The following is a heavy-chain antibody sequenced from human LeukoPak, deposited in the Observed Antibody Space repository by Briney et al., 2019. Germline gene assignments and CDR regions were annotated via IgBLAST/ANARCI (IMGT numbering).Heavy chain of an antibody. D-gene: IGHD5-12*01. CDR3: ARDGGYAILNYYYMDV. J-gene: IGHJ6*03. CDR2: IYYSGST. V-gene: IGHV4-31*03. CDR1: GGFISSGGYY. Sequence: SETLSLTCTVPGGFISSGGYYWSWIRQHPGKGLEWIGYIYYSGSTYYNPSLKSRVTISVDTTKNQFSLKLSSVTAADTAVYYCARDGGYAILNYYYMDVWGKGTTVTVSS.